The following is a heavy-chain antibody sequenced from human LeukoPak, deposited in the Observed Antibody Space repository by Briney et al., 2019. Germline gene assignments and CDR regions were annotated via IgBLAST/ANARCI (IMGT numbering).Heavy chain of an antibody. V-gene: IGHV4-34*01. CDR2: INLRGST. CDR1: GHSFNVYH. Sequence: SETQSLTCAVYGHSFNVYHGHCIRQPPGKGLEWIGEINLRGSTTYNPSLKSRVTISLDESKNQFSLKLSSVTAADTAVYYCASNYYDIDYWGQGTLVTVSS. J-gene: IGHJ4*02. CDR3: ASNYYDIDY. D-gene: IGHD3-22*01.